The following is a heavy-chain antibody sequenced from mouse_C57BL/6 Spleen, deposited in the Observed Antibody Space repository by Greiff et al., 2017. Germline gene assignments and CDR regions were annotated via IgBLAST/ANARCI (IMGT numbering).Heavy chain of an antibody. CDR2: ISGGGGNT. D-gene: IGHD2-2*01. CDR3: ARRRGYPPFAY. J-gene: IGHJ3*01. Sequence: EVNLVESGGGLVKPGGSLKLSCAASGFTFSSYTMSWVRQTPEKRLEWVATISGGGGNTYYPDSVKGRFTISRDTAKNTLYLQMSSLRSEDTALYYCARRRGYPPFAYWGQVTLVTVSA. V-gene: IGHV5-9*01. CDR1: GFTFSSYT.